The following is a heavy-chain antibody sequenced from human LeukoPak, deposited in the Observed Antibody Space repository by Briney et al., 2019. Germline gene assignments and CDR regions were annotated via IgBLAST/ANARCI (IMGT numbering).Heavy chain of an antibody. Sequence: ASVKVSCKVSGYTLTELSMHWVRQAPGRGLEWMGGFYPEDGETIYAQKFLGRVTMTEDTSTDPAYMELSSLRSEDTAVYYCATLLTDYYDILTGYYTYYFDYWGQGTLVTVSS. J-gene: IGHJ4*02. CDR3: ATLLTDYYDILTGYYTYYFDY. D-gene: IGHD3-9*01. CDR1: GYTLTELS. V-gene: IGHV1-24*01. CDR2: FYPEDGET.